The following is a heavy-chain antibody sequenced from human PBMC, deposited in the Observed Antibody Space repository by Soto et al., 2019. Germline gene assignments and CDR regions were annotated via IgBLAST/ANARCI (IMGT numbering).Heavy chain of an antibody. CDR1: GASLNSGNYY. D-gene: IGHD2-21*01. J-gene: IGHJ5*02. Sequence: SSETLSLTCSVSGASLNSGNYYCICIRQVPGKGLEWIGHIYVTGAVDYNPSLRDRITISQDTSERQFSLNLRLVTAADTAVYYCARLRIATNNYKWFDPWGQGTLVTVSS. CDR2: IYVTGAV. CDR3: ARLRIATNNYKWFDP. V-gene: IGHV4-31*03.